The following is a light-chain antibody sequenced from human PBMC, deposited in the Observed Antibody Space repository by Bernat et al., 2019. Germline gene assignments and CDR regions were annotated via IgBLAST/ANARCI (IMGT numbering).Light chain of an antibody. V-gene: IGKV3-20*01. J-gene: IGKJ2*01. Sequence: ETVLTQSPGTLSLPLGYRASLSCRASQRISSESLAWYQHRPGQAHRLLIYEASYRATGIPDRFTAGGSGTDFTLTIGRLEPEDSAVYFCQQYGTSPYTFGLGTRVEI. CDR1: QRISSES. CDR3: QQYGTSPYT. CDR2: EAS.